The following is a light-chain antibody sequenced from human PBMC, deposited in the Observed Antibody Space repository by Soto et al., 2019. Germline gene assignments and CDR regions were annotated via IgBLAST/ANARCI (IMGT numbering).Light chain of an antibody. CDR1: SSDVGGYNS. J-gene: IGLJ2*01. CDR3: SSYTSSSTPWV. CDR2: DVS. Sequence: QSALTQPASVSGSPGQSITISCTGTSSDVGGYNSVSWYQQHPGKAPKLMIYDVSNRPSGVSSRFSGSKSCNTASLTISGLQAEDEADYYCSSYTSSSTPWVFGGGTKLTVL. V-gene: IGLV2-14*01.